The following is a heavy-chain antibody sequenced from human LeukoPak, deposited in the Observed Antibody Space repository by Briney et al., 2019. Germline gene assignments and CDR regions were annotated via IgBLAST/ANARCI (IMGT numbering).Heavy chain of an antibody. D-gene: IGHD5-18*01. V-gene: IGHV4-59*08. Sequence: PSETLSLTCTVSGGSISSYYWSWIRQPPGKGLEWIGYIYYSGSTNYNPSLKSRVTISVDTSKNQFSLKLSSVTAVDTAVYYCARRRLDTAMVDWGQGTLVTVSS. CDR3: ARRRLDTAMVD. J-gene: IGHJ4*02. CDR2: IYYSGST. CDR1: GGSISSYY.